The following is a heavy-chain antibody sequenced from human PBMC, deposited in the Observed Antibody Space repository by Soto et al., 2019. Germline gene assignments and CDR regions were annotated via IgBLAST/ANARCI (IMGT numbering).Heavy chain of an antibody. J-gene: IGHJ5*02. V-gene: IGHV1-8*01. D-gene: IGHD2-2*01. CDR1: GYTFTSYD. CDR2: MNPNNGNT. CDR3: AKGGVVVTADTTNWFDP. Sequence: QVHLVQSGAEVKKPGASVKVSCKASGYTFTSYDINWVRQAPGQGLEWMGWMNPNNGNTGYAQKLQGRVSMTRDTSISTAFMELSSLRSEDTAVYYCAKGGVVVTADTTNWFDPWGQGTLVSVSS.